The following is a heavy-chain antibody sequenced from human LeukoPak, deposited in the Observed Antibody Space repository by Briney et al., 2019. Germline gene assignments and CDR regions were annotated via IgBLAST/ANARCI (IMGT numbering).Heavy chain of an antibody. D-gene: IGHD2-2*01. Sequence: GGSLRLSCAASGFTFSSYEMNWVRRSPGKGLEWVSYISSSGSTIYYADSVKGRFTISRDNAKNSLYLQMNSLRAEDTAVYYRARDRYCSSTSCYDPDYFDYWGQGTLVTVSS. V-gene: IGHV3-48*03. CDR3: ARDRYCSSTSCYDPDYFDY. J-gene: IGHJ4*02. CDR1: GFTFSSYE. CDR2: ISSSGSTI.